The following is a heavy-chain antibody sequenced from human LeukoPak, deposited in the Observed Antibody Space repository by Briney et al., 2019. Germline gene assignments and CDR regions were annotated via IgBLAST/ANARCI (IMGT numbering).Heavy chain of an antibody. J-gene: IGHJ6*02. CDR1: GYSFTSHA. D-gene: IGHD3-9*01. V-gene: IGHV7-4-1*02. Sequence: GASVKVSCKASGYSFTSHALNWLRQAPGQGPEWMGWLNTNTGNPTYAQGFTGRFVFSLDTSVSTAYLQISSLKAEDTAVYYCARTFDDYYGMDVWGQGTMVTVSS. CDR2: LNTNTGNP. CDR3: ARTFDDYYGMDV.